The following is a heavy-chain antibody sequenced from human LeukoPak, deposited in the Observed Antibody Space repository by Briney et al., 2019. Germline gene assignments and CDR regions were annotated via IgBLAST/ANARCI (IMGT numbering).Heavy chain of an antibody. CDR2: IRYDGSNK. V-gene: IGHV3-30*02. Sequence: GGSLRLSCAASGFTFSSYGMHWVRQAPGKGLEWVAFIRYDGSNKYYADSVKGQFTISRDNSKNTLYLQMNSLRAEDTAVYYCAKDHYGDPDFFDYWGQGTLVTVSS. D-gene: IGHD4-17*01. CDR1: GFTFSSYG. CDR3: AKDHYGDPDFFDY. J-gene: IGHJ4*02.